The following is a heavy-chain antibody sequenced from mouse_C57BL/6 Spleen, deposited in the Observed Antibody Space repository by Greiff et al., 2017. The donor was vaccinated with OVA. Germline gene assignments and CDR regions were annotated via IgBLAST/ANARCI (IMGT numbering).Heavy chain of an antibody. CDR3: AKRSSYDYDGGDAMDY. CDR2: IWGGGST. Sequence: QVQLQQSGPGLVAPSQSLSITCTVSGFSLTSYGVDWVRQPPGKGLEWLGVIWGGGSTTYNSALMSRLSISKDNSTSQVVIKMSSLQTEDTAMYYCAKRSSYDYDGGDAMDYWGQGTSVTVSS. CDR1: GFSLTSYG. J-gene: IGHJ4*01. D-gene: IGHD2-4*01. V-gene: IGHV2-9*01.